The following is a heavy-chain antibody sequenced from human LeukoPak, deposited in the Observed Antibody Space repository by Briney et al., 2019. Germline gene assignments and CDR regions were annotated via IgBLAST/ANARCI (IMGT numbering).Heavy chain of an antibody. D-gene: IGHD2-15*01. Sequence: PSETLSLTCTVSGGSISSGGYYWSWIRQHPGKGLEWIGYIYHSGSTYYNPSLKSRVTISVDTSKNQFSLKLSSVTAADTAVYYCARVVVVVAADAFDIWGQGTMVTVSS. CDR3: ARVVVVVAADAFDI. J-gene: IGHJ3*02. CDR1: GGSISSGGYY. CDR2: IYHSGST. V-gene: IGHV4-31*03.